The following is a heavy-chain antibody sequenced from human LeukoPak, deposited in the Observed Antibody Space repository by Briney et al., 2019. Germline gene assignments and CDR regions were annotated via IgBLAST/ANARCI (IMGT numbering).Heavy chain of an antibody. V-gene: IGHV4-59*01. CDR3: ARVGPDSGYDPYYFDY. CDR1: GGSISSYY. J-gene: IGHJ4*02. D-gene: IGHD5-12*01. CDR2: IYYSGST. Sequence: SETLSLTCTVPGGSISSYYWSWIRQPPGKGLEWIGYIYYSGSTNYNPSLKSRVTISVDTSKNQFSLKLSSVTAADTAVYYCARVGPDSGYDPYYFDYWGQGTLVTVSS.